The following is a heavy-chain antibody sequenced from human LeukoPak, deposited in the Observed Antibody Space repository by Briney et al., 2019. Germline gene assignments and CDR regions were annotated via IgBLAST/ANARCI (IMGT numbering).Heavy chain of an antibody. CDR2: FDPEDGET. Sequence: GASVKVSCKVSGYTLTELSMHWVRQAPGKGLEWMGGFDPEDGETIYAQKFQGRVTMTEDTSTDTAYMELSSLRSEDTAVYYCATHGYYDSSGYYYVDYWGRGTLVTVSS. CDR3: ATHGYYDSSGYYYVDY. CDR1: GYTLTELS. J-gene: IGHJ4*02. D-gene: IGHD3-22*01. V-gene: IGHV1-24*01.